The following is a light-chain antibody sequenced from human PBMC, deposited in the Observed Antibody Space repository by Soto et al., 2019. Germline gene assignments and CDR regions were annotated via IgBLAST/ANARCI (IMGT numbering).Light chain of an antibody. Sequence: DLPMTQSPSSLSASVGDRVTITCRASQSIRSYLNWYQQKPGKAPNLLIYAASSLQSVVPSKFSGSGSGTDFTLTISSLQPEDFATYSCQQSYSSTFTFGPGTKVDI. CDR3: QQSYSSTFT. CDR1: QSIRSY. V-gene: IGKV1-39*01. J-gene: IGKJ3*01. CDR2: AAS.